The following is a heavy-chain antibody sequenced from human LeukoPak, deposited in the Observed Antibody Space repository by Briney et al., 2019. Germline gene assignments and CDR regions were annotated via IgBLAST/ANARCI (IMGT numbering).Heavy chain of an antibody. D-gene: IGHD3-10*01. Sequence: SETLSLTCTVSGGSISSSSYYWGWIRQPPGKGLEWIGSIYYSGSTYYNPSLKSRVTISVDTSKNQFSLKLSSVTAADTAVYYCASGAYGSGSYCPIGIGYWGQGTLVTVSS. V-gene: IGHV4-39*01. J-gene: IGHJ4*02. CDR2: IYYSGST. CDR3: ASGAYGSGSYCPIGIGY. CDR1: GGSISSSSYY.